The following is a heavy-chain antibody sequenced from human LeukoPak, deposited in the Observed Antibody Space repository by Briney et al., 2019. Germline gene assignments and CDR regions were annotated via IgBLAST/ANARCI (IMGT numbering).Heavy chain of an antibody. CDR2: VYPTGKT. CDR3: ARGGTRELLLVP. J-gene: IGHJ5*02. V-gene: IGHV4-4*07. CDR1: GGSINNNY. Sequence: PSETLSLTCSVSGGSINNNYWSWLRQSAGKGLEWIRRVYPTGKTHYNPSLLGRVTMSVDTSSSQVSLRLNFLTATDTAVYCCARGGTRELLLVPWGQGTLVTVSS. D-gene: IGHD1-7*01.